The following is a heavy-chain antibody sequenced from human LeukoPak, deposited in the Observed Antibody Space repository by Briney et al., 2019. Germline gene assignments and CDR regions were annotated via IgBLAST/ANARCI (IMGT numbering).Heavy chain of an antibody. V-gene: IGHV3-7*01. CDR2: IREDGSEK. J-gene: IGHJ6*02. CDR1: GFTFRSFW. Sequence: GGSLRLSCAASGFTFRSFWMTWVRQAPGKGLEWVANIREDGSEKYYVDSVNGRFTISRDNAKNSLSLQMNSLRAEDMGVYYCAGGRGIGAWGQGTTVTVSS. CDR3: AGGRGIGA.